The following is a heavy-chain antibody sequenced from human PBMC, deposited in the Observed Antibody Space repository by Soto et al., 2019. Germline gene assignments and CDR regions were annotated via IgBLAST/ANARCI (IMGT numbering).Heavy chain of an antibody. CDR3: ARGTVTNGAMDY. J-gene: IGHJ4*02. D-gene: IGHD4-17*01. CDR2: IGTAGDT. Sequence: EVQLVESGGGLVQPGGSLRLSCAASGFTFSSYDMHWVRQATGKGLEWVSAIGTAGDTYYPGSVKGRFTISRENAKNSLYLQMNSLRAGDTAVYYCARGTVTNGAMDYWGQGTLVTVSS. CDR1: GFTFSSYD. V-gene: IGHV3-13*01.